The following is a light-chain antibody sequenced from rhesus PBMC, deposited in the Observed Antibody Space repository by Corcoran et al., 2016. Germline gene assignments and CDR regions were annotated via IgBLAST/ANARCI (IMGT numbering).Light chain of an antibody. Sequence: DIQMTKSPSSLSASVGDRVTITCRASQGVRNWLAWYQQKPGKAPKLRFYRASNLETGVPSRFSGSGFGTEFTLTLSGLQPEGLATYSLQRLVNSPLTFIQGTKVQI. CDR1: QGVRNW. CDR3: QRLVNSPLT. V-gene: IGKV1-69*01. J-gene: IGKJ1*01. CDR2: RAS.